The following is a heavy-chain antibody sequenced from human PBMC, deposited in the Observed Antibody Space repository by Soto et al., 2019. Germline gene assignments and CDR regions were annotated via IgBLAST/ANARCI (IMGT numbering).Heavy chain of an antibody. Sequence: QLQLQESGPGLVKPSETLSLTCTVSGGSISSSSYYWGWIRQPPGKGLEWIGSIYYSGSTYYNPSLKSRVTISVDTFKNQFSLKLSSVTAADTAVYYCARHIRYFDWPRPQSWFDPWGQGTLVTVSS. V-gene: IGHV4-39*01. CDR2: IYYSGST. CDR1: GGSISSSSYY. D-gene: IGHD3-9*01. CDR3: ARHIRYFDWPRPQSWFDP. J-gene: IGHJ5*02.